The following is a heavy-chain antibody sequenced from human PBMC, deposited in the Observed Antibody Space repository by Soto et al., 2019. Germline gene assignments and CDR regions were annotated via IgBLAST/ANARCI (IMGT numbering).Heavy chain of an antibody. Sequence: PGGSLRLSXAASGFTFSSYWMSWVRQAPGKGLEWVANIKQDGSEKYYVDSVKGRFTISRDNAKNSLYLQMNSLRAEDTAVFYCGRGGSDSPMAPGYWGQGTLVTVSS. CDR1: GFTFSSYW. CDR2: IKQDGSEK. D-gene: IGHD5-18*01. J-gene: IGHJ4*02. V-gene: IGHV3-7*01. CDR3: GRGGSDSPMAPGY.